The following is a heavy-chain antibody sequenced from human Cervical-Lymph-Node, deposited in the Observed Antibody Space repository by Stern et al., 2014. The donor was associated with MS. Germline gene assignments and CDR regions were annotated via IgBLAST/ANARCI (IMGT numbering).Heavy chain of an antibody. CDR1: GFTFSSYG. CDR2: ISYDGSNK. J-gene: IGHJ6*02. D-gene: IGHD1-26*01. CDR3: AKTWELRDLYGMDV. V-gene: IGHV3-30*18. Sequence: VQLVESGGGVVQPGRSLRLSCAASGFTFSSYGMHWVRQAPGKGLEWVAVISYDGSNKYYADSVKGRFTISRDNSKNTLYLQMNSLRAEDTAVYYCAKTWELRDLYGMDVWGQGTTVTVSS.